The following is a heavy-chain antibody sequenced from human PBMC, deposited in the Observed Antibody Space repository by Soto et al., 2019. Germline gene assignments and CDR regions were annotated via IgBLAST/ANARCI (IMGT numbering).Heavy chain of an antibody. D-gene: IGHD6-19*01. Sequence: QVQLHESGPGLVKPSGTLSLTCAVSGDSISTSNYWSWVRQPPGKGLEWIGEIYGSGGTTYNPCLKNRVPISVDKSKNHFSLNLNSVTAADTAVYYCTRSGGMYALHSWGQGTLVIVSS. CDR1: GDSISTSNY. V-gene: IGHV4-4*02. CDR3: TRSGGMYALHS. J-gene: IGHJ4*02. CDR2: IYGSGGT.